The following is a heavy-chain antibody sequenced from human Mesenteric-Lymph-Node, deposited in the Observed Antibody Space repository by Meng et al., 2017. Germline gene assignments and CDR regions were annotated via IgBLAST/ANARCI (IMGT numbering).Heavy chain of an antibody. CDR1: GYTFTSYG. D-gene: IGHD1-1*01. CDR3: ARATGGGWYFDL. CDR2: ISAYNGDT. Sequence: QGQLVQSGAEGKTPGASVKVSCKASGYTFTSYGIIWVRQAPGQGLEWMGWISAYNGDTNYAQRVQGRVTLTTDTPTNTAYMELRSLRSDDTAIYYCARATGGGWYFDLWGRGTLVTVSS. J-gene: IGHJ2*01. V-gene: IGHV1-18*01.